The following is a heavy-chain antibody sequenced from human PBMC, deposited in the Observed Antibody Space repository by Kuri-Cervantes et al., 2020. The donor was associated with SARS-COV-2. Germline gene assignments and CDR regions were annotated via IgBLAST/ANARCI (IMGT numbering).Heavy chain of an antibody. J-gene: IGHJ4*02. CDR3: ARLGWPSYYFDY. CDR1: GVSINTSTYY. V-gene: IGHV4-39*07. Sequence: SETLSLTCTVSGVSINTSTYYWGWIRQPPGKGPEWIGSIYYSRSTYYKPSLKSRVTISVDTSKNQFSLKLSSVTAADTAVYYCARLGWPSYYFDYWGQGTLVTISS. D-gene: IGHD2-15*01. CDR2: IYYSRST.